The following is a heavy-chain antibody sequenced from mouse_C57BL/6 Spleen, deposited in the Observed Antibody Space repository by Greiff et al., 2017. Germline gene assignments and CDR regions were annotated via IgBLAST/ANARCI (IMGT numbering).Heavy chain of an antibody. Sequence: QVQLQQPGAELVRPGSSVKLSCKASGYTFTSYWMHWVKQRPIQGLEWIGNIDPSDSETHYNQKFKDKATLTVDKSSSTAYMQLSSLTAVDSAVYYCAREGGGYFDYWGQGTTLTVSS. CDR2: IDPSDSET. V-gene: IGHV1-52*01. J-gene: IGHJ2*01. CDR1: GYTFTSYW. CDR3: AREGGGYFDY.